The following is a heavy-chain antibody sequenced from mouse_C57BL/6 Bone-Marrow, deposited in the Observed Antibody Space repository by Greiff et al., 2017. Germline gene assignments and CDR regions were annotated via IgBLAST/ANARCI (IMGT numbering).Heavy chain of an antibody. Sequence: QVQLQPSGAELARPGASVKLSCKASGYTFTSYGISWVKQRTGQGLEWIGEIYPRSGNTYYNEKFKGKATLTADKSSSTAYMELRSLTSEDSAVYFCASKDFDVWGTGTTVTVSS. J-gene: IGHJ1*03. V-gene: IGHV1-81*01. CDR3: ASKDFDV. CDR1: GYTFTSYG. CDR2: IYPRSGNT.